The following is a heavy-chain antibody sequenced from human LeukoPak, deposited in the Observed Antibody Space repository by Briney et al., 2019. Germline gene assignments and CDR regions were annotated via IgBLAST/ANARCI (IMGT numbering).Heavy chain of an antibody. Sequence: SETLSLTCSVSGASLSSYYWDWLRQSPGKGLEWIGYISDTGKTDSNPSLKSRVSISLDTSKKQFSLRLRSVTAADSAVYYCATDYYEPFATWGPGILVTVSS. J-gene: IGHJ4*02. CDR2: ISDTGKT. CDR1: GASLSSYY. CDR3: ATDYYEPFAT. D-gene: IGHD1-26*01. V-gene: IGHV4-59*01.